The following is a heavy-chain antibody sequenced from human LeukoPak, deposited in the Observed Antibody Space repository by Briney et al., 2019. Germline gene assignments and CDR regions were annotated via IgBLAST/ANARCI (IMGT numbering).Heavy chain of an antibody. CDR2: IIPIFGTA. CDR3: ARDVSFLDYYFDY. CDR1: GGTFSSYA. Sequence: GASVKVSSKASGGTFSSYAISWVRQAPGQGLEWMGRIIPIFGTANYAQKFQGRVTITTDESTSTAYMELSSPRSEDTAVYYCARDVSFLDYYFDYWGQGTLVTVSS. V-gene: IGHV1-69*05. D-gene: IGHD3-9*01. J-gene: IGHJ4*02.